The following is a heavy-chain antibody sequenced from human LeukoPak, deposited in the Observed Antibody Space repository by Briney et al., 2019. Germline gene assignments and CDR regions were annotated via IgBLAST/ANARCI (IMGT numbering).Heavy chain of an antibody. CDR2: ISVYNGNT. D-gene: IGHD2-15*01. V-gene: IGHV1-18*01. J-gene: IGHJ1*01. CDR3: ARGDCSGVSCYLPEYFRH. Sequence: ASVKVSCKASGYTFTSYGISWVRQAPGQGLEWMGWISVYNGNTNYAQNLQGRVTMTTDTSTSTAYMELRSLRSDDTAVYYCARGDCSGVSCYLPEYFRHWGQGTLVTVSS. CDR1: GYTFTSYG.